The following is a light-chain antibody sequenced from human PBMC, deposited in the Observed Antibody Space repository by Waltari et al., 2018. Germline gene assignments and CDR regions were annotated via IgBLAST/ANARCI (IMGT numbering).Light chain of an antibody. V-gene: IGLV4-69*01. CDR3: QTWGTDSWV. Sequence: QLVLTQSPSASASLGASVKLTCTLSSGHSSYAIAWHQQQPEKGPRYLMKVNSDGSHSKGDGIPDRFSGSRSGAERYLTISSLQSEDEADYYCQTWGTDSWVFGGGTKLTVL. CDR1: SGHSSYA. J-gene: IGLJ3*02. CDR2: VNSDGSH.